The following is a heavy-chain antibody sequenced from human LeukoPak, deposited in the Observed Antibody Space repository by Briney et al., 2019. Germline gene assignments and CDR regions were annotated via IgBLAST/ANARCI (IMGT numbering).Heavy chain of an antibody. Sequence: SVKVSCKASGGTFSSYAISWVRQAPGQGLEWTGGIIPIFGTANYAQKFQGRVTITADESTSTAYMELSSLRSEDTAVDYCARLAHDSYGAYANILAARFDYWGQGTLVTVSS. D-gene: IGHD4-17*01. CDR3: ARLAHDSYGAYANILAARFDY. CDR2: IIPIFGTA. J-gene: IGHJ4*02. CDR1: GGTFSSYA. V-gene: IGHV1-69*13.